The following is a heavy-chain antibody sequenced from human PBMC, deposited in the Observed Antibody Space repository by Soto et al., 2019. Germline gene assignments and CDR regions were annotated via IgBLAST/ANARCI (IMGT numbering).Heavy chain of an antibody. J-gene: IGHJ6*02. CDR2: VYPGDSDT. CDR3: ARLNYYYDSSGPPHYYYYGMDV. D-gene: IGHD3-22*01. Sequence: GGSLKGSWKGSGDSFSSDWSGWVRQMPGKGLEWMGSVYPGDSDTRYSPSSQGQLTISADKSISTAYLQWSSLKASDTAMYYCARLNYYYDSSGPPHYYYYGMDVWGQGTTVTVSS. CDR1: GDSFSSDW. V-gene: IGHV5-51*01.